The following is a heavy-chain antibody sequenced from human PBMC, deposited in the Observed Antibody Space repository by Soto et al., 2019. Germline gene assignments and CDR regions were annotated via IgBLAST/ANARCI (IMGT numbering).Heavy chain of an antibody. Sequence: GASVKVSCKASGYTFTTYDVSWVRQASGQGLEWMGWMNPSNGNTGYAQKFQGRVTMTRNTSISTVYMELSGLRPDDTAVYYCARRKERSGPHYFDYWGQGTRVTVPS. CDR1: GYTFTTYD. V-gene: IGHV1-8*02. CDR3: ARRKERSGPHYFDY. J-gene: IGHJ4*02. D-gene: IGHD6-25*01. CDR2: MNPSNGNT.